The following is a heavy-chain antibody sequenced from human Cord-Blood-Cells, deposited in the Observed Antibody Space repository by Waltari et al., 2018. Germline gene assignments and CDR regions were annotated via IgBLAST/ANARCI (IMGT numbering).Heavy chain of an antibody. J-gene: IGHJ3*02. CDR2: IGTAGDT. CDR3: ARRSGYSYGDAFDI. V-gene: IGHV3-13*01. CDR1: GFTFSSYD. D-gene: IGHD5-18*01. Sequence: EVQLVESGGGLVQPGGSLRLSCAASGFTFSSYDMHWVRQATGKGLEWVSAIGTAGDTYYPGSVKGRFTISRENAKNSLYLQMNSLRAGDTAVYYCARRSGYSYGDAFDIWGQGTMVTVSS.